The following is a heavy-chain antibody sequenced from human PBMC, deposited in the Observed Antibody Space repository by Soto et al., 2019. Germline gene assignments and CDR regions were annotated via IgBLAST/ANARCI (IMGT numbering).Heavy chain of an antibody. D-gene: IGHD3-10*01. CDR3: ARDTITMVRGVMRWFDP. CDR2: IYYSGST. Sequence: SETLSLTCTVSGGSISSYYWSWIRQPPGKGLEWIGYIYYSGSTNYNPSLKSRVTISVDTSKNQFSLKLSSVTAADTAVYYCARDTITMVRGVMRWFDPWGQGTLVTVSS. J-gene: IGHJ5*02. V-gene: IGHV4-59*01. CDR1: GGSISSYY.